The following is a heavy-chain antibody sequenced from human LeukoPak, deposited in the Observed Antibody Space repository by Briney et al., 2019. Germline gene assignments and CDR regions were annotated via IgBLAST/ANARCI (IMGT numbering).Heavy chain of an antibody. Sequence: PSETLSLTCTVSGGSVSRDSYYWGWIRQPPGKGLEWIGAGYYSGSTYYSPSLESRVTISVDTSQNQFSLKLSSVTAADMAIYYCARQFSRGWEYHNGLDAWGQGTTVTVSS. D-gene: IGHD6-19*01. J-gene: IGHJ6*02. V-gene: IGHV4-39*01. CDR3: ARQFSRGWEYHNGLDA. CDR2: GYYSGST. CDR1: GGSVSRDSYY.